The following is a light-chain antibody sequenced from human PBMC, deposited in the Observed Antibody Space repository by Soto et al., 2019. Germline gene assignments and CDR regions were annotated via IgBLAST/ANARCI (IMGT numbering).Light chain of an antibody. CDR2: AAA. Sequence: DIEMTQSPSSLAASVGDIVPITCRARHTITFYLHWYPQKTGQAPKLLIYAAANLQSGVPSRFSGSGSGTEFTLTISSLQPEDFATYFCEQSYTTPVYTFGQGTKLEIK. CDR3: EQSYTTPVYT. V-gene: IGKV1-39*01. J-gene: IGKJ2*01. CDR1: HTITFY.